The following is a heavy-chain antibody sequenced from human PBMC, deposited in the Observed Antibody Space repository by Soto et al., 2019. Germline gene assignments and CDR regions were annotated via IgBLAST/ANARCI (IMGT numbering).Heavy chain of an antibody. V-gene: IGHV1-18*01. D-gene: IGHD1-26*01. Sequence: GASVKVSCKASGYTFTSYGISWVRQAPGQGLEWMGWISACNGNTNYAQKLQGRVTMTTDTSTSTAYMELRSLRSDDTAVYYCARKGPGTRIVGAIPLDYWAREPWSPSPQ. J-gene: IGHJ4*02. CDR1: GYTFTSYG. CDR2: ISACNGNT. CDR3: ARKGPGTRIVGAIPLDY.